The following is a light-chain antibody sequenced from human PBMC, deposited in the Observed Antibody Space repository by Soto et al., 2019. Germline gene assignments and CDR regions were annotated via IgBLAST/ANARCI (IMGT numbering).Light chain of an antibody. CDR1: QSVSSN. CDR2: GAS. V-gene: IGKV3-15*01. J-gene: IGKJ1*01. Sequence: EIVMPQSPATLSVSPGESATLSGRASQSVSSNLAWYQQKPGQAPRLLIYGASTRATGIPARFSGSGSGTEFTLTISSLQSEDFAAYYCQQYNNWPPTVGQGNKVDIK. CDR3: QQYNNWPPT.